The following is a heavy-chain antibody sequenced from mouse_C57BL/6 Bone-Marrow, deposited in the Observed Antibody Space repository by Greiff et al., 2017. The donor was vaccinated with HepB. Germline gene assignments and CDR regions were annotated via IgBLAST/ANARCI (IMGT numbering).Heavy chain of an antibody. J-gene: IGHJ2*01. CDR2: ISNGGGST. Sequence: DVHLVESGGGLVQPGGSLKLSCAASGFTFSDYYMYWVRQTPEKRLEWVAYISNGGGSTYYPDTVKGRFTISRDNAKNTLYLQMSRLKSEDTAMYYCARHGLYYFDYWGQGTTLTVSS. D-gene: IGHD6-1*01. V-gene: IGHV5-12*01. CDR3: ARHGLYYFDY. CDR1: GFTFSDYY.